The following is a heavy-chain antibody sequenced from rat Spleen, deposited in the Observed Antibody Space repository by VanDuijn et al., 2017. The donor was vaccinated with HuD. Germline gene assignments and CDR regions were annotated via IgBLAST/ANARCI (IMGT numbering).Heavy chain of an antibody. D-gene: IGHD5-1*01. CDR2: ISYEGSST. J-gene: IGHJ3*01. Sequence: EVQLVESGGGLVQPGRSMKLSCAASGFTFSDYAMAWVRQSPMKGLEWVASISYEGSSTYYGDSVKGRFTISRDNAKSTLYLQMDSLRSEDTATYYCATTPGRPFAYWGQGTLVTVSS. CDR3: ATTPGRPFAY. V-gene: IGHV5-22*01. CDR1: GFTFSDYA.